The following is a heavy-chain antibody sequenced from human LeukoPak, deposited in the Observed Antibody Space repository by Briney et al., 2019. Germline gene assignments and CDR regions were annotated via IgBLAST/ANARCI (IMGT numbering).Heavy chain of an antibody. Sequence: SETLSLTCTVSGGSISSYYWSWIRQPAGKGLEWIGRIYTSGSTNYNPSLKSRVTMSVDTSKNQFSLKLSSVTAADTAVYYCARDVVHCSGGGCYSVFDYWGQGTLVTVSS. V-gene: IGHV4-4*07. CDR2: IYTSGST. D-gene: IGHD2-15*01. J-gene: IGHJ4*02. CDR1: GGSISSYY. CDR3: ARDVVHCSGGGCYSVFDY.